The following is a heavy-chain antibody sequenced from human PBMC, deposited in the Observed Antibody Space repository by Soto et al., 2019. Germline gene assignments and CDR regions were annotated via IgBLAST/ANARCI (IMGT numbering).Heavy chain of an antibody. Sequence: QVQLVASGGGVVQPGRSLRLSCAASGFTFSSYGMHWVRQAPGTGMEWVAVISYAGSNNYYADSVEGRFTISRDNSKISRYLQMNTLSAADTAVYYCAEGGGDCDSWGQGPLVTVSA. J-gene: IGHJ4*02. CDR1: GFTFSSYG. CDR2: ISYAGSNN. D-gene: IGHD2-21*01. CDR3: AEGGGDCDS. V-gene: IGHV3-30*18.